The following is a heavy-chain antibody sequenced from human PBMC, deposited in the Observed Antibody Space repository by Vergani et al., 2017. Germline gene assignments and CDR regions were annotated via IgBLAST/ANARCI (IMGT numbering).Heavy chain of an antibody. CDR3: AKDWGGWFGVLFLLMDV. Sequence: QVQLVESGGGVVQPGRSLRLSCAASGFTFSSYGMHGVRQAPGKGLERVAVISYDGSNKYYADSVKGRFTISRDNSKNTLYLQMNRLRAEDTAVYYCAKDWGGWFGVLFLLMDVWGKGTTVTVSS. D-gene: IGHD3-10*01. CDR2: ISYDGSNK. CDR1: GFTFSSYG. J-gene: IGHJ6*04. V-gene: IGHV3-30*18.